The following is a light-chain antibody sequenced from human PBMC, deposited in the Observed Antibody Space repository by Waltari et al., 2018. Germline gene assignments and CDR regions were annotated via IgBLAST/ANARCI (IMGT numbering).Light chain of an antibody. CDR2: DNS. CDR1: SSDIGAGSL. J-gene: IGLJ3*02. Sequence: QSVLTQPPSVSGAPGQRVTISCTGSSSDIGAGSLLHWYQQLPGTAPKLLIYDNSNRPSGVPDRFSGSKSGSSASLAITGLQAEDEADYYCQSFDYRLDGSRVFGGGTKLTVL. CDR3: QSFDYRLDGSRV. V-gene: IGLV1-40*01.